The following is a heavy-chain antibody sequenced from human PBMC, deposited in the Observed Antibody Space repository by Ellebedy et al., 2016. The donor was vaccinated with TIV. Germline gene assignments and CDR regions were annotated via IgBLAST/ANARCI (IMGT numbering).Heavy chain of an antibody. J-gene: IGHJ4*02. CDR3: ARGGYGDY. V-gene: IGHV3-48*02. CDR1: GFTFSSYS. D-gene: IGHD5-12*01. Sequence: GESLKISCAASGFTFSSYSMNWVRQAPGKGLEWVSYITGISSTIYYADSVKGRFTLSRDNAKNSLYLQMNSLRDEDTAVYYCARGGYGDYWGQGTLVTVSS. CDR2: ITGISSTI.